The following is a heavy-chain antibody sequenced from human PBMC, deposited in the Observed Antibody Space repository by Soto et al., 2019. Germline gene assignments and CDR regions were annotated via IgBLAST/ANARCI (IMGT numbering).Heavy chain of an antibody. D-gene: IGHD6-6*01. V-gene: IGHV3-23*01. CDR1: GFSLSSYA. J-gene: IGHJ5*02. Sequence: EVQLLESGGGLVQPGGSLRLSCAASGFSLSSYAMSWVRQAPGKGLEWVSGISGSGGSTYYADSEKGRFTISRDNSKNTLSLQMNSLRAEDTAVYYCAQDLDRSSSSRNWFDPWGQGTLVTVSS. CDR3: AQDLDRSSSSRNWFDP. CDR2: ISGSGGST.